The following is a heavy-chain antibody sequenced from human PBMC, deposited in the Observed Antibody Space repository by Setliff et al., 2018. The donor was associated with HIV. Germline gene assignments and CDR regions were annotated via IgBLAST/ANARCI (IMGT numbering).Heavy chain of an antibody. V-gene: IGHV4-4*07. Sequence: PSETLSLTCTVSGGSISSYYWSWVRQPAGKTLEWLGRISSSGISTYNFSLRSRVTMSIDTSRDQFSLNLRSVTAADTAVYFCARLIHTGLLYFDFWGLGTLVTVSS. J-gene: IGHJ4*02. CDR2: ISSSGIS. D-gene: IGHD2-8*02. CDR1: GGSISSYY. CDR3: ARLIHTGLLYFDF.